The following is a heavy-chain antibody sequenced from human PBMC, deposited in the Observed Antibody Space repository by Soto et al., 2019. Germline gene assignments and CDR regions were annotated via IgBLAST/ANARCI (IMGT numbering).Heavy chain of an antibody. V-gene: IGHV1-46*01. CDR2: INPSDGST. Sequence: QVQLMQSGAEVKKPGASVNVSCMAPGYTFTRYYMHWVRQAPGQGLEWMGIINPSDGSTTYAQKFEGRVTVTRDTSTSTVYMQLTSLRSEDTAVYYCARVALSGGGWLDPWGQGTLVTVSS. CDR1: GYTFTRYY. J-gene: IGHJ5*02. D-gene: IGHD1-26*01. CDR3: ARVALSGGGWLDP.